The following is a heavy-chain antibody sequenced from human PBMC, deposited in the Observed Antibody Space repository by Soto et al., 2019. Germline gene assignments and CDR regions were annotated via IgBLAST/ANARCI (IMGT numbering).Heavy chain of an antibody. CDR2: VFYTGFT. V-gene: IGHV4-39*01. Sequence: ETLSLTCSVSGGSISVSYYYWGWLRQSPGRGPEWVGSVFYTGFTSYNPSLESRVSVSVDTSKNQFYLKVSAVTAADTAVYYCASSQKGYNWNYFDHWGQGALVTVSS. J-gene: IGHJ4*02. D-gene: IGHD1-20*01. CDR1: GGSISVSYYY. CDR3: ASSQKGYNWNYFDH.